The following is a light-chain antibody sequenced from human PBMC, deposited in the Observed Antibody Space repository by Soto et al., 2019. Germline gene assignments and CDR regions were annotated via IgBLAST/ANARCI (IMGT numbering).Light chain of an antibody. Sequence: DIQMTQAQSSPSASVGDRVTITCRASQPIDTALNWYQQKPGNAPRLLIYSASSLQSGVPLRFSGSGSGTDFTLPISSLQPEDFATDYCQQSYSSPSTFGPGTTVDIK. J-gene: IGKJ3*01. CDR1: QPIDTA. V-gene: IGKV1-39*01. CDR2: SAS. CDR3: QQSYSSPST.